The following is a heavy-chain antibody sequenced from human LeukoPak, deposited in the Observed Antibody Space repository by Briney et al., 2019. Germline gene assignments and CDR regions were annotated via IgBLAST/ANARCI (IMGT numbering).Heavy chain of an antibody. CDR3: ARFIAVAGTAIFDY. CDR1: GVSISSYY. CDR2: IYYSGST. V-gene: IGHV4-59*01. J-gene: IGHJ4*02. Sequence: SETLSLTCTVSGVSISSYYWSWIRQPPGKGLEWIGYIYYSGSTNYNPSLKSRDTISVDTSKNQFSLKLSSVTAADTAVYYCARFIAVAGTAIFDYWGQGTLVTVSS. D-gene: IGHD6-19*01.